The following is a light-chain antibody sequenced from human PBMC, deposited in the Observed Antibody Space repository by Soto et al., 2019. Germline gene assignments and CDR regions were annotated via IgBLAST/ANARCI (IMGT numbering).Light chain of an antibody. CDR3: QHYNSYSEA. Sequence: DIQLTQSPSFLSPSIGESVTITCRASQVISTSLAWYQVKPGKAPKLLTYAASTLESGVPSRFSGSGSGTDFTLTISCLQSEDFATYYCQHYNSYSEAFGQGTKVDIK. V-gene: IGKV1-9*01. CDR1: QVISTS. CDR2: AAS. J-gene: IGKJ1*01.